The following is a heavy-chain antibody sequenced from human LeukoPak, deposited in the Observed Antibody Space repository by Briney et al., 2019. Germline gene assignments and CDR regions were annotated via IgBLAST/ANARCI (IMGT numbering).Heavy chain of an antibody. CDR1: GFTFSSYW. CDR2: IASDGSST. D-gene: IGHD5-12*01. Sequence: GGSLRLSCAASGFTFSSYWMNWVRQAPGKGLVWVSRIASDGSSTNYADSVKGRFTISRDNAKNTLYLQMNSLRAEDTAVYYCARAQHSGYERYQYYFDYWGQGTLVTVSS. V-gene: IGHV3-74*01. CDR3: ARAQHSGYERYQYYFDY. J-gene: IGHJ4*02.